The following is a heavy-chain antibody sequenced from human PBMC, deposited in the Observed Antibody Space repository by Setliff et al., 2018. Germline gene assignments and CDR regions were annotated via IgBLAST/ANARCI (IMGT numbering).Heavy chain of an antibody. Sequence: PSETLSLTCSVSGGSITSHYWSWIRQSPGKGLEWIGYIDYSGTTNYNPSLKGRFTISRDNSKNTLYLQMNSLRAEDTAVYYCARDSRARITIFGVVTNWFDPWGQGTLVTVSS. CDR2: IDYSGTT. CDR3: ARDSRARITIFGVVTNWFDP. J-gene: IGHJ5*02. V-gene: IGHV4-59*11. CDR1: GGSITSHY. D-gene: IGHD3-3*01.